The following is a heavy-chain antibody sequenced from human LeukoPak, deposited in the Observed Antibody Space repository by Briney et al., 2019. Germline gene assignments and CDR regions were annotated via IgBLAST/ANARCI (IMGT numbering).Heavy chain of an antibody. CDR1: GGSISRTNYY. V-gene: IGHV4-39*01. CDR2: IYYSGST. J-gene: IGHJ4*02. D-gene: IGHD5-24*01. CDR3: AREMAAVVDY. Sequence: SETLSLTRTVSGGSISRTNYYWDWIRQPPGKGLEWIGNIYYSGSTYYNPSLKSRVTISVDTSKNQFSLKLSSVTAADTAVYYCAREMAAVVDYWGQGTLVTVSS.